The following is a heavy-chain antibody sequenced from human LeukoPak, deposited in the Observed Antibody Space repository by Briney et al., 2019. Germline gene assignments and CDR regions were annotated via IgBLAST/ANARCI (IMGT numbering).Heavy chain of an antibody. CDR3: ARGRFRAAFDI. D-gene: IGHD3-10*01. CDR2: IYTSGST. V-gene: IGHV4-61*02. CDR1: GGSISSGSYY. J-gene: IGHJ3*02. Sequence: SETLSLTCTVSGGSISSGSYYWSWIRQPAGKGLEWIGRIYTSGSTNYNPSLKSRVTISVDTSKNQFSLKLSSVTAADTAVYYCARGRFRAAFDIWGQGTMVTVSS.